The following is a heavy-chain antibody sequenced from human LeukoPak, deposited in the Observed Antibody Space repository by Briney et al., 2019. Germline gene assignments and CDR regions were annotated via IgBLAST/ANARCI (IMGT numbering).Heavy chain of an antibody. Sequence: GGSLRLSCAASGFAFSIYGMNWVRQAPGKGLEWVSGISGSGISTYYADSVKGRFTISRDNSKNTLYLQMNSLRVEDTAVYYCAKSWNYYDSSGDDALDIWGQGTMVTVSS. CDR2: ISGSGIST. J-gene: IGHJ3*02. CDR1: GFAFSIYG. D-gene: IGHD3-22*01. V-gene: IGHV3-23*01. CDR3: AKSWNYYDSSGDDALDI.